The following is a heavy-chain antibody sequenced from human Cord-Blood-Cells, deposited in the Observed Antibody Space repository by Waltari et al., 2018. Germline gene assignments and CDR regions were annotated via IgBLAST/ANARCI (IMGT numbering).Heavy chain of an antibody. CDR3: ATEGITMVRGVTLFDY. CDR1: GYPLTELS. V-gene: IGHV1-24*01. J-gene: IGHJ4*02. CDR2: FDPEDGET. D-gene: IGHD3-10*01. Sequence: QAQLVQSGDEVKKPGASVMVSCQVSGYPLTELSMHWVRQPTGKGLEWMGGFDPEDGETIYAQKFQGRVTMTEDTSTDTAYMELSSLRSEDTAVYYCATEGITMVRGVTLFDYWGQGTLVTVSS.